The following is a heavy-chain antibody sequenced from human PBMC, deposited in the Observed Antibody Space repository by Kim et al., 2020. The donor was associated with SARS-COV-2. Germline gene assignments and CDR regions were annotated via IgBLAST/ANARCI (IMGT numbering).Heavy chain of an antibody. D-gene: IGHD1-1*01. CDR2: SGSI. CDR3: AKDASRTT. J-gene: IGHJ4*02. Sequence: SGSIGYADSVKGRFTISRDNAKNSLYLQMNSLRAEDTALYYCAKDASRTTWGQGTLVTVSS. V-gene: IGHV3-9*01.